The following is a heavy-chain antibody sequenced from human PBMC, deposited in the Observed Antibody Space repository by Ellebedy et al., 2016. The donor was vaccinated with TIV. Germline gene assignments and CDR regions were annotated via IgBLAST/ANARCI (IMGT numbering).Heavy chain of an antibody. CDR2: IIPIFGTA. V-gene: IGHV1-69*13. CDR3: ARDLDAAYCGGDCEGVFDY. Sequence: ASVKVSCKASGGTFSSYAISWVRQAPGQGLEWMGGIIPIFGTANYAQKFQGRVTITADESTSTAYMELSSLRSEDTAVYYCARDLDAAYCGGDCEGVFDYWGQGTLVTVSS. J-gene: IGHJ4*02. CDR1: GGTFSSYA. D-gene: IGHD2-21*02.